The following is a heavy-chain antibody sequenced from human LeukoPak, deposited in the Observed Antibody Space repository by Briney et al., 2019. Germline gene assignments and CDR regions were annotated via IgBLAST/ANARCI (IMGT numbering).Heavy chain of an antibody. Sequence: PGGSLRLSCAASGFTFSSYEMNWVRQAPGKGLEWVSYISSSGSTIYYADSVKGRFTISRDNSKNTLYLQMNSLRAEDTAVYYCTKRPFSGYFDYWGQGTLVTVSS. CDR2: ISSSGSTI. CDR3: TKRPFSGYFDY. J-gene: IGHJ4*02. D-gene: IGHD1-1*01. CDR1: GFTFSSYE. V-gene: IGHV3-48*03.